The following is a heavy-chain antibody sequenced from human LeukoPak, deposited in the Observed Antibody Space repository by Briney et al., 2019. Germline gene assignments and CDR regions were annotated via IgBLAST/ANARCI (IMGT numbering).Heavy chain of an antibody. Sequence: GRSLRLSCAASGFTFSDYYMSWIRQAPGKGLEWVSYISSSGSTIYYADSVKGRFTISRDNAKNSLYLQMNSLRAEDTAVYYCARVPDYGDFFFDYWGQGTLVTVSS. J-gene: IGHJ4*02. D-gene: IGHD4-17*01. CDR2: ISSSGSTI. V-gene: IGHV3-11*01. CDR1: GFTFSDYY. CDR3: ARVPDYGDFFFDY.